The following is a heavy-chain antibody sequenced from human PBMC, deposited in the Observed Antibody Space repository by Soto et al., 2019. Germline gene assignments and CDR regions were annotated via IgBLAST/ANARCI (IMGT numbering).Heavy chain of an antibody. Sequence: EVQLVESGGGLVQPGGSLRLSCAASGFTFSSYSMNWVRQAPGKGLEWVSYISSSSSTIYYADSVKGRFTIYRDHAKNSLYLKMNSLRAEDTADYYCAGVIWGGHSDYWGQGTLVTVSS. D-gene: IGHD3-3*01. CDR3: AGVIWGGHSDY. V-gene: IGHV3-48*01. CDR2: ISSSSSTI. J-gene: IGHJ4*02. CDR1: GFTFSSYS.